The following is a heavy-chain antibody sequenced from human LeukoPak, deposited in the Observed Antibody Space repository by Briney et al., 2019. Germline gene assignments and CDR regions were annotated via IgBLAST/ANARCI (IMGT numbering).Heavy chain of an antibody. CDR3: TTYRVGEQWMIPNY. V-gene: IGHV3-15*01. J-gene: IGHJ4*02. D-gene: IGHD6-19*01. CDR2: IKTKTDGGTP. Sequence: TGGSLRLSCVASGFTLSNAWMSWVRQAPGKGLEWVGRIKTKTDGGTPDYAAPAKGRFTISRDDSRNTLYLQMNSLKTEDTAVYYCTTYRVGEQWMIPNYWGQGTLVTVSS. CDR1: GFTLSNAW.